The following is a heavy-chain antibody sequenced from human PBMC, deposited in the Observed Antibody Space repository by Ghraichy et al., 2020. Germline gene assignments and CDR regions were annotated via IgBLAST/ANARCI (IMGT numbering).Heavy chain of an antibody. CDR3: ARGGGYYYGMDV. CDR1: GVSISSYY. CDR2: IYYSGST. V-gene: IGHV4-59*01. J-gene: IGHJ6*02. D-gene: IGHD3-16*01. Sequence: SETLSLTCTVSGVSISSYYWSWIRQPPGKGLEWIGYIYYSGSTNYNPSLKSRVTISVDTSKNQFSLKLSSVTAADTAVYYCARGGGYYYGMDVWGQGTTVTVSS.